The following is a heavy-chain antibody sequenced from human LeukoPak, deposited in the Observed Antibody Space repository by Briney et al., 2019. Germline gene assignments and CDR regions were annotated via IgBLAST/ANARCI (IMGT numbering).Heavy chain of an antibody. D-gene: IGHD3-10*01. V-gene: IGHV1-8*01. CDR3: ARRYYGSGSFNWFDP. Sequence: ASVKVSCKASGYTFTSYDINWVRQATGQGLEWMGWMSPNSGDTGYAQKFQGRVTMTRNTSISTAYLGLSSLRSEDTAVYYCARRYYGSGSFNWFDPWGQGTLVTVSS. CDR2: MSPNSGDT. CDR1: GYTFTSYD. J-gene: IGHJ5*02.